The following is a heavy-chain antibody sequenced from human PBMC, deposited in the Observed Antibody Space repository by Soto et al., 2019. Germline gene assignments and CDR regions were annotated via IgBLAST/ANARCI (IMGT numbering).Heavy chain of an antibody. CDR3: ARDESLERSCSPIVGGDYYYYGMDV. CDR2: IIPIFGTA. J-gene: IGHJ6*02. Sequence: QVQLVQSGAEVKKPGSSVKVSCKASGGTFSSYDISWVRQAPGQGLEWMGGIIPIFGTANYAQKFQGRVTITADESTSTAYMELRSLRSEDTAVYYRARDESLERSCSPIVGGDYYYYGMDVWGQGTTVTFSS. CDR1: GGTFSSYD. D-gene: IGHD2-15*01. V-gene: IGHV1-69*01.